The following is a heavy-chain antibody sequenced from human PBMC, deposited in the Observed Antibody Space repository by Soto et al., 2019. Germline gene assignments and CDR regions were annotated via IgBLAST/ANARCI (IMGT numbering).Heavy chain of an antibody. D-gene: IGHD6-6*01. CDR3: ARDRSSSGLDY. Sequence: SETLSLTCTVSGGSISSCGYYWSWIRQHPGKGLEWIGYIYYSGSTYYNPSLKSRVTISVDTSKNQFSLKLSSVTAADTAVYYCARDRSSSGLDYCGQGTLVTVSS. V-gene: IGHV4-31*03. CDR2: IYYSGST. CDR1: GGSISSCGYY. J-gene: IGHJ4*02.